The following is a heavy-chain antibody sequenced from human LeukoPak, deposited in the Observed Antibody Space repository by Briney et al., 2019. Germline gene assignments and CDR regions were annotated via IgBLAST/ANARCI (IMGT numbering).Heavy chain of an antibody. V-gene: IGHV1-69*08. CDR1: GGTFSYYT. CDR3: ARATSEIPAAALTGSKYYYYYYMDV. Sequence: GASVKVSCKASGGTFSYYTISWVRQAPGQGLEWMGRIIPFLGKTNYAQKFQGTLTITADKSTSTAYMELSSLRSEDTAVYYCARATSEIPAAALTGSKYYYYYYMDVWDKGTTVTVSS. D-gene: IGHD2-2*01. CDR2: IIPFLGKT. J-gene: IGHJ6*03.